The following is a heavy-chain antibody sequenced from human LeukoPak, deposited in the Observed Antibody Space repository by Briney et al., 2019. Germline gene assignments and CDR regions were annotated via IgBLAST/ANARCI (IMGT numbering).Heavy chain of an antibody. V-gene: IGHV3-23*01. CDR3: AKVPSRITMIVVVIDWYFDL. Sequence: PGRSLRLSCAASGFTFSSYAMSWVRQAPGKGLEWVSAISGSGGSTYYADSVKGRFTISRDNSKNTLYLQMNSLRAEDTAVYYCAKVPSRITMIVVVIDWYFDLWGRGTLVTVSS. CDR2: ISGSGGST. J-gene: IGHJ2*01. D-gene: IGHD3-22*01. CDR1: GFTFSSYA.